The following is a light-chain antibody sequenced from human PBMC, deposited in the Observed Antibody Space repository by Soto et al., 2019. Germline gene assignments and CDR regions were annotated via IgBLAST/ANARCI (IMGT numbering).Light chain of an antibody. CDR2: DAS. J-gene: IGKJ1*01. CDR1: ESVSKW. V-gene: IGKV1-5*01. Sequence: DIQMTQSPSFLSASVGDKVTITCRATESVSKWLAWYQEKPGNPPRPLIYDASTLESGVPSRFSGSGSGTEFTLTISRLQADDFAIYYCQQYNRYSWTFGQGTKVEMK. CDR3: QQYNRYSWT.